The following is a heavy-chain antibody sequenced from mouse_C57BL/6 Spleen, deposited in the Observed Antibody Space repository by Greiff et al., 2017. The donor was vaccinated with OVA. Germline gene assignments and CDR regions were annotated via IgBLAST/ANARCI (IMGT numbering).Heavy chain of an antibody. CDR3: AIYDGYYGYAMDY. Sequence: QVHVKQSGAELVKPGASVKMSCKASGYTFTSYWITWVKQRPGQGLEWIGDIYPGSGSTNYNEKFKSKATLTVDTSSSTAYMQLSSLTSEDSAVYYCAIYDGYYGYAMDYWGQGTSVTVSS. V-gene: IGHV1-55*01. J-gene: IGHJ4*01. D-gene: IGHD2-3*01. CDR1: GYTFTSYW. CDR2: IYPGSGST.